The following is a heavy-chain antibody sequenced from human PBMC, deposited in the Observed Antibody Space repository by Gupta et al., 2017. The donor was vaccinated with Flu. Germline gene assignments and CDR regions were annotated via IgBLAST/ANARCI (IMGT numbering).Heavy chain of an antibody. CDR3: ARRGGATNPFDS. CDR1: GYTFSNYW. V-gene: IGHV5-51*01. Sequence: EVQLVQSGAEVTKPGESLKISCKGSGYTFSNYWIGWVRQMPGKGLESMGIIDPGDSDTRYSPSVQCQVTISGDKSSNTAYLRGSRLKASDTAPYYCARRGGATNPFDSWGQGSRVTV. J-gene: IGHJ4*02. D-gene: IGHD1-26*01. CDR2: IDPGDSDT.